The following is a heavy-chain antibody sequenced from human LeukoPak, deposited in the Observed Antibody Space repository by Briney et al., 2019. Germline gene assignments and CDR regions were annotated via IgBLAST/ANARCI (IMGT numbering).Heavy chain of an antibody. J-gene: IGHJ4*02. V-gene: IGHV3-74*01. CDR3: ASTNDYADENY. CDR1: GFTFSSYR. CDR2: INSDGSNT. Sequence: GGSLRLSCAASGFTFSSYRMYWVRQAPGKGLVWVSRINSDGSNTNYADSVKGRFTVSRDNTKNTLSLQMNNARAEDTAVYYCASTNDYADENYWGQGTLVTVSS. D-gene: IGHD4-17*01.